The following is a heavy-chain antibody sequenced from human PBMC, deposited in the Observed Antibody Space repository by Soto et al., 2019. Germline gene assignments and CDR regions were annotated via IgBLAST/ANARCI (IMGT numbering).Heavy chain of an antibody. CDR2: IIPIFGTA. CDR1: GGTFSSYA. CDR3: ASSSNIVLVPAAPYYFDY. D-gene: IGHD2-2*01. V-gene: IGHV1-69*12. J-gene: IGHJ4*02. Sequence: QVQLVQSGAEVKKPGSSVKVSCKASGGTFSSYAISWVRQAPGQGLEWMGGIIPIFGTANYAQKFQDRVTITADESTSTAYMELSSLRSEDTAVYYCASSSNIVLVPAAPYYFDYWGKGTLVTVSS.